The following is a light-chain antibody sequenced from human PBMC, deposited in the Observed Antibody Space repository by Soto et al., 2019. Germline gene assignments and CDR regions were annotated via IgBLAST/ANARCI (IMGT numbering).Light chain of an antibody. J-gene: IGLJ1*01. CDR1: SSNIGAGYD. V-gene: IGLV1-40*01. CDR2: GNS. Sequence: VLTQAPSGSGVPGQRGSISCTGSSSNIGAGYDVHWYRQLPGTAPKLLIYGNSNRPSGVPDRFSGSKSGTSASLAITGLQAEDEADYYCQSYDRSLSDHVFGTGTKVTVL. CDR3: QSYDRSLSDHV.